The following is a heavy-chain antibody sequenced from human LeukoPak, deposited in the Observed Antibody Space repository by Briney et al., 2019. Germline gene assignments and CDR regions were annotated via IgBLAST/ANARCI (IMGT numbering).Heavy chain of an antibody. V-gene: IGHV1-2*02. D-gene: IGHD3-22*01. J-gene: IGHJ4*02. Sequence: ASVKVSCKASGYTFTSYYMHWVRQAPGQGLEWMGWINPNSGGTNYAQKFQGRVTMTRDTSISTAYMELSRLRSDDTAVYYCAMLYYYDSSGYGTPFDYWGQGTLVTVSS. CDR3: AMLYYYDSSGYGTPFDY. CDR2: INPNSGGT. CDR1: GYTFTSYY.